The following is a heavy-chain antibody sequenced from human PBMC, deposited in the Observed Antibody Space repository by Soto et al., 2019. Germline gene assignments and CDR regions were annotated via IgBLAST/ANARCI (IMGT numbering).Heavy chain of an antibody. V-gene: IGHV4-31*03. CDR3: AKDLSLHYYYYGMDV. CDR2: IYNSGST. Sequence: PSETLSLTCTVPGGSISSGDYYWSWIRQHPGKGLEWIGHIYNSGSTYYNPSLKSRVTISVDTSKNQFSLKLNSVTAEDTAVYYCAKDLSLHYYYYGMDVWGQGTTVTVSS. J-gene: IGHJ6*02. CDR1: GGSISSGDYY.